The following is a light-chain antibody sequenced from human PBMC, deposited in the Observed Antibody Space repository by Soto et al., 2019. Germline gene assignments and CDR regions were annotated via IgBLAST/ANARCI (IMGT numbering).Light chain of an antibody. V-gene: IGLV2-14*01. Sequence: QSVLTQPASVSGSPGQSITISCTGTGSDVGGYKYVSWYQQLPGKAPKLMIYDVSYRPSGVSNRFSGSKSDNTASLIISGLQAEDEADYYCSSYASSSPFVFGTGTKVTVL. J-gene: IGLJ1*01. CDR1: GSDVGGYKY. CDR3: SSYASSSPFV. CDR2: DVS.